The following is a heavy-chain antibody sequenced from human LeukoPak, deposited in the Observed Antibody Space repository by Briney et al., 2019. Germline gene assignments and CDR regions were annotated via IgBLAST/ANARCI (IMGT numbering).Heavy chain of an antibody. CDR2: ISSNNGYI. D-gene: IGHD6-6*01. J-gene: IGHJ4*02. V-gene: IGHV3-21*01. Sequence: PGGSLRLSCGASGFSFSSYRMNWVRQAPGKGLEWVASISSNNGYIYYADSVKGRFTISRDKGENSLHLQMNSLRAEDAAVYYCARDLGTRKSIAFADWGQGTLVTVSS. CDR1: GFSFSSYR. CDR3: ARDLGTRKSIAFAD.